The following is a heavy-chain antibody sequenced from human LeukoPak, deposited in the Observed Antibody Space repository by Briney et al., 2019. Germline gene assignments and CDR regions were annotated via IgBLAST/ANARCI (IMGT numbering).Heavy chain of an antibody. J-gene: IGHJ4*02. V-gene: IGHV4-59*01. CDR1: NGSIEDYF. CDR3: ARDGAGGWSFFDY. CDR2: IYSSGST. D-gene: IGHD6-19*01. Sequence: SETLSLTCTVSNGSIEDYFWSWIRQPPGKGLEWIGYIYSSGSTNYNPSLKSRVTISVDTSKNQFSLRLSSVTAADTAVYYCARDGAGGWSFFDYWGQGTLVTVSS.